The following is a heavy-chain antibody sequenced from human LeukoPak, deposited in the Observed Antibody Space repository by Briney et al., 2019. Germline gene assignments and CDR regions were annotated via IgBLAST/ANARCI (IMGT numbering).Heavy chain of an antibody. CDR2: MNQDGTTK. D-gene: IGHD3-16*01. V-gene: IGHV3-7*01. J-gene: IGHJ4*02. CDR1: EFSFSSSW. Sequence: PGGTLSLSCVASEFSFSSSWMSWVRQPPGKGLEWVANMNQDGTTKNYVDSVKGRVTISRNNAKNSLYLHMDSLRTEDTAVYYGSRDRGDSAFDYWGQGTLVTVSS. CDR3: SRDRGDSAFDY.